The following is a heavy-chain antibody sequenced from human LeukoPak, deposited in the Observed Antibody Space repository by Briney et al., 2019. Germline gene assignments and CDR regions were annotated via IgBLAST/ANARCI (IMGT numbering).Heavy chain of an antibody. CDR1: GGSISSGGYS. CDR2: IYHSGST. J-gene: IGHJ3*02. CDR3: ARTVGSSGSNDAFDI. Sequence: PSETLSLTCAVSGGSISSGGYSWSWLRQPPGKGLEWIGYIYHSGSTYYNPTLKSRVTISVARSKNQFSLKLSSVTAADTAVYYCARTVGSSGSNDAFDIWGQGTMVTVSS. V-gene: IGHV4-30-2*01. D-gene: IGHD3-22*01.